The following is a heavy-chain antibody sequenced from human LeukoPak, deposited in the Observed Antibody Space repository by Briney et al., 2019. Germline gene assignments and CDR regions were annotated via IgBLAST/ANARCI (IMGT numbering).Heavy chain of an antibody. CDR1: GYTFTSYA. Sequence: ASVKVSCKASGYTFTSYAMHWVRQAPGQRLEWMGWSNAGNGNTKYSQKFQGRVTITADKSTSTAYMELSSLRSEDTAVYYCARADHYYYGMDVWGQGTTVTVSS. CDR2: SNAGNGNT. V-gene: IGHV1-3*01. J-gene: IGHJ6*02. CDR3: ARADHYYYGMDV.